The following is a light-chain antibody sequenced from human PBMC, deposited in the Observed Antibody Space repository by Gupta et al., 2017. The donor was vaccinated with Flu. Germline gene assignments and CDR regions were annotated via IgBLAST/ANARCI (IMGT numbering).Light chain of an antibody. CDR3: SSYAGSNKDV. CDR1: SSDVGGYNY. J-gene: IGLJ1*01. Sequence: QSALTQPPSASGSPGQSVTISCTGTSSDVGGYNYVSWYQQHPGKAPKLMIYEVSKRPSGVPDRFSGSKPGNTASLTVSGLQAEDEADYYCSSYAGSNKDVFGTGTKLTVL. V-gene: IGLV2-8*01. CDR2: EVS.